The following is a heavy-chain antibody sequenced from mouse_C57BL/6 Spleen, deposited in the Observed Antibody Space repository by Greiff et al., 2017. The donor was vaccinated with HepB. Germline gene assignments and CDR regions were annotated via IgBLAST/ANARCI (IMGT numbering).Heavy chain of an antibody. J-gene: IGHJ4*01. V-gene: IGHV1-18*01. CDR1: GYTFTDYN. CDR2: INPNNGGT. CDR3: ARGYSTYYVRGDYYAMDY. Sequence: EVQLQQSGPELVKPGASVKIPCKASGYTFTDYNMDWVKQSHGKSLEWIGDINPNNGGTIYNQKFKGKATLTVDKSSSTAYMELRSLTSEDTAVYYCARGYSTYYVRGDYYAMDYWGQGTSVTVSS. D-gene: IGHD2-12*01.